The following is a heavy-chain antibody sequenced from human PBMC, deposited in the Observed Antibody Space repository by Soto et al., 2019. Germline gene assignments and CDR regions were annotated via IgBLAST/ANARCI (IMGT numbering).Heavy chain of an antibody. CDR3: ANLWGDGYNSGQDYTGMDV. V-gene: IGHV3-33*06. Sequence: QVQMVESGGGVVQPARSLRLSCAASGFSFENYGMHWVRQAPGRGLEWVAIIWYDGSLQYYAAAVKGRFTISRDNSKNRLYREMNGLRAEDTAVYYCANLWGDGYNSGQDYTGMDVWGQGTTVIVSS. CDR1: GFSFENYG. J-gene: IGHJ6*02. CDR2: IWYDGSLQ. D-gene: IGHD5-12*01.